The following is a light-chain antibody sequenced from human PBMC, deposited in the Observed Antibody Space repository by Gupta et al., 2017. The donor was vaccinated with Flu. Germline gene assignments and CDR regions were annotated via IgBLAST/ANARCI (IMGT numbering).Light chain of an antibody. J-gene: IGKJ4*01. V-gene: IGKV3-20*01. CDR2: GGS. CDR3: KEDGKLPHI. Sequence: GTPAEPPSESSTFSRRARHSDGSSYLAWYLQRPGQAPRLLIYGGSSRATGIPDRFSGSGSGTDFTLKISRVEAEDVGVYYCKEDGKLPHIFGRGTKVEIK. CDR1: HSDGSSY.